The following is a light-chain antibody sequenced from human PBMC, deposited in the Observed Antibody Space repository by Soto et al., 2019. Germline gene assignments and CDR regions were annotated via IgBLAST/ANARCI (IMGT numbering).Light chain of an antibody. CDR1: SIDVGGYNY. J-gene: IGLJ2*01. CDR2: GVT. Sequence: QSALTQPASVSGSPGQSITISCTGTSIDVGGYNYVSWYQHHAGKAPKLMIYGVTNRPSGVSIRFSGSKSGNTASLTISGLQPEDEADYYCTSYIHRRTLVVFGVGTKLTVL. CDR3: TSYIHRRTLVV. V-gene: IGLV2-14*01.